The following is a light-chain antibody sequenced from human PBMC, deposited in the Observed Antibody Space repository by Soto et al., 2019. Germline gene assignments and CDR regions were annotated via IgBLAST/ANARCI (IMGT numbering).Light chain of an antibody. CDR1: RSIRGY. V-gene: IGKV1-39*01. CDR3: QQSYSTPPWT. J-gene: IGKJ1*01. CDR2: DAS. Sequence: DIQLTQSPSSLFASLGDKVTITCRASRSIRGYLNWVQQKPGKAPKLLIYDASSLQTGVPSRFSGSGSGTDFSLTISSLQPEDFATYYCQQSYSTPPWTFGQGTKVEIK.